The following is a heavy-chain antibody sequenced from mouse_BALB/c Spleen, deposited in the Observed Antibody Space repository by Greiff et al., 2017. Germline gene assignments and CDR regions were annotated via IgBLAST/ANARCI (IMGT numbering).Heavy chain of an antibody. CDR1: GYTFTSYW. Sequence: QVQLQQSGAELAKPGASVKMSCKASGYTFTSYWMHWVKQRPGQGLEWIGYINPSTGYTEYNQKFKDKATLTADKSSSTAYMQLSSLTSEDSAVYYCARSDYGYGGFYYAMDYWGQGTSVTVSS. D-gene: IGHD2-2*01. CDR3: ARSDYGYGGFYYAMDY. V-gene: IGHV1-7*01. CDR2: INPSTGYT. J-gene: IGHJ4*01.